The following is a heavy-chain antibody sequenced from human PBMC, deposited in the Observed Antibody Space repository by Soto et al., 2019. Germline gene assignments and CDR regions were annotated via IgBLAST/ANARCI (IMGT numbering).Heavy chain of an antibody. J-gene: IGHJ5*02. CDR1: GGFISTYF. Sequence: SETLSLTCTVSGGFISTYFWSWIRQVPGKGPEWIGYIFYNGTTNYNPSLKSRVTMSVDTSKNQFSLKLNSVTAADTAVYYCATSTPKIRFLVLWFVPWGPGTQVTVYS. D-gene: IGHD3-3*01. V-gene: IGHV4-59*03. CDR3: ATSTPKIRFLVLWFVP. CDR2: IFYNGTT.